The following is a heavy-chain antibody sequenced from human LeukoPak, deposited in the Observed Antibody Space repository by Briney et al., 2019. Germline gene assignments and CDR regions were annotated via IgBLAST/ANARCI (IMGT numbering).Heavy chain of an antibody. CDR3: AKDREAMIVVSDAFDI. D-gene: IGHD3-22*01. CDR1: RFTFNTYV. Sequence: GGALLLSCAASRFTFNTYVLSGVRQAPRRGLESVSAISVSGGGTYYTHSLKGRFTISRDNSKNPLYLQMCSLRAGDTAVYYCAKDREAMIVVSDAFDIWGQGTMVTLSS. J-gene: IGHJ3*02. V-gene: IGHV3-23*01. CDR2: ISVSGGGT.